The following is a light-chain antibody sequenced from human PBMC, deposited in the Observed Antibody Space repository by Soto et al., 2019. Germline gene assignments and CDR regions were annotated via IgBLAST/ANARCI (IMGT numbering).Light chain of an antibody. J-gene: IGKJ5*01. CDR3: QQYNRYSLT. CDR1: QSISSW. Sequence: DIQMTQSPSTLSASVGDRVTITCRASQSISSWLAWYQQKPGKAPKLLIYKASTLKSGVPSRFSGSGSGTEFTLTISSLQPDDFATYYCQQYNRYSLTFGQGTRLEI. V-gene: IGKV1-5*03. CDR2: KAS.